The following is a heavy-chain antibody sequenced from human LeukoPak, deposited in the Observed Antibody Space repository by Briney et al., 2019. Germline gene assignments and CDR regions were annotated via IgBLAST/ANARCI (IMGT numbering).Heavy chain of an antibody. CDR1: GGSFSGYY. Sequence: SETLSLTCAVYGGSFSGYYWSWIRQPPGKGLEWIGYIYYSGSTNYNPSLKSRVTISADTSKNQFSLKLSSVTAADTAVYYCARGYCSGGSCYPDYWGQGTLVTVSS. CDR2: IYYSGST. J-gene: IGHJ4*02. V-gene: IGHV4-59*01. D-gene: IGHD2-15*01. CDR3: ARGYCSGGSCYPDY.